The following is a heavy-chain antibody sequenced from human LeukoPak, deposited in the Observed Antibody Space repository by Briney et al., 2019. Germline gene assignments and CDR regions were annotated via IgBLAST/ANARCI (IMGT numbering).Heavy chain of an antibody. Sequence: ASVKVSCKASGYTFTSYYMHWVRQAPGQGLEWMGVINPSAGTTSYAQRFQGRVTMTSDTSTSTAYMELSSLRSEDTAVYYCARDHSGSQHWFDYWGQGTLVTVSS. J-gene: IGHJ5*01. CDR3: ARDHSGSQHWFDY. V-gene: IGHV1-46*01. D-gene: IGHD1-26*01. CDR1: GYTFTSYY. CDR2: INPSAGTT.